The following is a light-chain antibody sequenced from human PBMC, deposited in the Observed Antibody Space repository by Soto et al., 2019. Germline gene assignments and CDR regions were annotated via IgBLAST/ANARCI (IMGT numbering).Light chain of an antibody. J-gene: IGLJ2*01. V-gene: IGLV1-40*01. CDR3: QSYDSILSGSNDVV. CDR1: SSNIGAGYD. CDR2: GNS. Sequence: QSVLTQPPSVSGAPGQRVTISCTGSSSNIGAGYDVHWYQQLPGTAPKLLIYGNSNRPSGVPDRFSGSKSGTSASLAITGLQAEDEADYYCQSYDSILSGSNDVVFGGGTKLTVL.